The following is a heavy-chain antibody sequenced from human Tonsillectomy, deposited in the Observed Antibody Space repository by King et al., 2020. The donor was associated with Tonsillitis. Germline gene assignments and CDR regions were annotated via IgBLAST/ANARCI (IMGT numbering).Heavy chain of an antibody. D-gene: IGHD3-3*01. V-gene: IGHV3-30*18. CDR3: AKDASRYYDFWSGSPGGMDV. CDR2: ISYDGSNK. J-gene: IGHJ6*02. CDR1: GFTFSSYG. Sequence: VQLVESGGGVVQPGRSLRLSCAASGFTFSSYGMHWVRQAPGKGLEWVAVISYDGSNKYYADSVKGRFTISRDNSKNTLYLQMNSLRAEDTAVYYCAKDASRYYDFWSGSPGGMDVWGQGTTVTVSS.